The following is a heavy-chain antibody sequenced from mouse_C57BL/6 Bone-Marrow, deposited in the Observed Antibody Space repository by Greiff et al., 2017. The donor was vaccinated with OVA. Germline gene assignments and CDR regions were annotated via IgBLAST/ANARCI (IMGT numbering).Heavy chain of an antibody. CDR2: IDPEDGET. CDR1: GYTFTSYW. Sequence: VQLQQPGTELVKPGASVKLSCKASGYTFTSYWMHWVKQRPGQGLEWIGRIDPEDGETKYAPKFQGKATITADTSSNTAYLQLSSLTSEDTAVYYCARRTTVVPFAYWGQGTLVTVSA. J-gene: IGHJ3*01. D-gene: IGHD1-1*01. V-gene: IGHV14-2*01. CDR3: ARRTTVVPFAY.